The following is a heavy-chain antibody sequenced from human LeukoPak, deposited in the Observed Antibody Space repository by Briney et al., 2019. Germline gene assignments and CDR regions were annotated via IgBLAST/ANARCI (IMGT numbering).Heavy chain of an antibody. CDR2: ISYDGSNE. CDR3: ARLVGATEDY. V-gene: IGHV3-30-3*01. Sequence: GGSLRLSCAASGFTFSSYAMHWVRQAPGKGLEWVAVISYDGSNEYYADSVKGRFTISRDNSKNTLYLQMNSLRAEDTAVYYCARLVGATEDYWGQGTLVTVSS. CDR1: GFTFSSYA. J-gene: IGHJ4*02. D-gene: IGHD1-26*01.